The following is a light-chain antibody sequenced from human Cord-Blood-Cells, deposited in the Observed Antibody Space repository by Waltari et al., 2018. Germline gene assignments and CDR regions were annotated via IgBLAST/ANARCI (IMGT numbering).Light chain of an antibody. CDR2: GAS. V-gene: IGKV3-20*01. CDR3: QQYGSSPHT. CDR1: QSVSSSY. Sequence: EIVLPQSPGTLSLSPGARATLCCMASQSVSSSYLAWYQQKPGQAPRLLIYGASSRATGIPDRFSGSGSGTDFTLTISRLEPEDFAVYYCQQYGSSPHTFGQGTKLEIK. J-gene: IGKJ2*01.